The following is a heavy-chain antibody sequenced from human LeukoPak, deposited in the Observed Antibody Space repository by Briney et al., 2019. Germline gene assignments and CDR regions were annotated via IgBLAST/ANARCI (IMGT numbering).Heavy chain of an antibody. D-gene: IGHD3-10*01. CDR3: ARDRGAENWFDP. J-gene: IGHJ5*02. V-gene: IGHV3-30-3*01. Sequence: GRSLRLSCAASGFTFSSYAMHWVRQAPGKGLEWVAVISYDGSNKYYADSVKGRFTISRDNSKNTLYLQMNSLRAEDTAVYYCARDRGAENWFDPWGQGTLVTVSS. CDR2: ISYDGSNK. CDR1: GFTFSSYA.